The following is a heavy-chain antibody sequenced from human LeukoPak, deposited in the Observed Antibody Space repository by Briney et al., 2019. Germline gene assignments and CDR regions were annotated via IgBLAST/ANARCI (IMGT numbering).Heavy chain of an antibody. CDR2: MNPNSGNT. J-gene: IGHJ4*02. CDR1: GYTFTSYD. Sequence: GASVKVSCKASGYTFTSYDINWVRQATGQGLEWMGWMNPNSGNTGYAQKFQGRVTIIRNTSISTAYMELSSLRSEDTAVYYCARGYCSSTSCGYYGYWGQGTLVTVSS. D-gene: IGHD2-2*01. CDR3: ARGYCSSTSCGYYGY. V-gene: IGHV1-8*03.